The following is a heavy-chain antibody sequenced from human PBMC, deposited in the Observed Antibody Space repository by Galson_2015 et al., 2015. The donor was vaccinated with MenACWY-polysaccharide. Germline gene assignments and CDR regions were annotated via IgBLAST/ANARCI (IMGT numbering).Heavy chain of an antibody. CDR1: GFTFKHYG. D-gene: IGHD6-19*01. J-gene: IGHJ4*02. CDR2: IRHDGTNE. V-gene: IGHV3-30*02. Sequence: SLRLSCAASGFTFKHYGMHWVRQAPGKGLEWVAFIRHDGTNEDYVDSVRGRFTISRDNSKNTLYLQMSSLRTEDTAVYFCAKQAYSSGCDYWGLGTLVTVSS. CDR3: AKQAYSSGCDY.